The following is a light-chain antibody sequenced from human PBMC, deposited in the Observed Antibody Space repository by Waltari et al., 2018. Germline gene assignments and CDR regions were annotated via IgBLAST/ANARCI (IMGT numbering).Light chain of an antibody. V-gene: IGKV1-16*01. Sequence: DIQMTQSPSSLSASVGDSITITCRASQGIDNYLAWFQQKPGKAPRLLIYKASYLESGVPSRFSGSASGTAFTLTISSLQADDFATYYCLQYNSYPWTFGQGTTVEIK. CDR3: LQYNSYPWT. J-gene: IGKJ1*01. CDR2: KAS. CDR1: QGIDNY.